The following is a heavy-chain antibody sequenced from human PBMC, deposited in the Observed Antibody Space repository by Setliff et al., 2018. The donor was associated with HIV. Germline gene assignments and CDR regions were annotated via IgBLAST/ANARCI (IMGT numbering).Heavy chain of an antibody. CDR1: GVSISNSHW. J-gene: IGHJ5*02. D-gene: IGHD6-6*01. CDR2: IYHSGIT. CDR3: ARGGRSLAAQTWFDP. V-gene: IGHV4-4*02. Sequence: PSETLSLTCAVSGVSISNSHWWSWVRQPPGKGLEWIGEIYHSGITYYNPSLKRRVTISVDTSKNQFSLKLSSVTAADTAVYYCARGGRSLAAQTWFDPWGQGTLVTVSS.